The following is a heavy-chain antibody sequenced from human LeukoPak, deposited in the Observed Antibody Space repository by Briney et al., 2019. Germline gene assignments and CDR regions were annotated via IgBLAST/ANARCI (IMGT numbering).Heavy chain of an antibody. J-gene: IGHJ5*02. V-gene: IGHV1-18*01. CDR1: GYTFTSYG. D-gene: IGHD3-16*02. CDR2: ISAYNGNT. Sequence: ASVKVSCKASGYTFTSYGISWVRQAPGQGLEWMGWISAYNGNTNYAQKLQGRVTMTTDTSTSTAYMELRSLRSDDTAVYYCARAKYDYVWGSYRPNWFDPWGQGTLVTVSS. CDR3: ARAKYDYVWGSYRPNWFDP.